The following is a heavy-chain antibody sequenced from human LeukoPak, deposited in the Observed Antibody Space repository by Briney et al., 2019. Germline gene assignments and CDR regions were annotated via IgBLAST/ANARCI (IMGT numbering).Heavy chain of an antibody. J-gene: IGHJ4*02. V-gene: IGHV3-23*01. CDR2: ISSSGGDI. CDR1: GFTFSTYA. D-gene: IGHD3-22*01. CDR3: AKIPPYYYDRSGYYYFDY. Sequence: GSLRLSCAASGFTFSTYAMNWVRQAPGRGLEWVSTISSSGGDIYYADSVKGRFTISRDNSENTLYLQMNSLRAEDTAVYYCAKIPPYYYDRSGYYYFDYWGQGTLVTVSS.